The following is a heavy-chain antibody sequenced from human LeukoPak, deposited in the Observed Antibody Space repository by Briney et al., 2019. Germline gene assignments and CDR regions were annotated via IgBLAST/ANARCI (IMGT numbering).Heavy chain of an antibody. CDR1: GGTFSSYA. Sequence: SVKVSCKASGGTFSSYAISWVRQAPGQGLEWMGGIIPILGTANYAQKFQGRVTITADESTSTAYMELSSMRSEDTAVYYCARGYSSGWYAFDYWGQGTLVTVSS. J-gene: IGHJ4*02. V-gene: IGHV1-69*13. CDR3: ARGYSSGWYAFDY. CDR2: IIPILGTA. D-gene: IGHD6-19*01.